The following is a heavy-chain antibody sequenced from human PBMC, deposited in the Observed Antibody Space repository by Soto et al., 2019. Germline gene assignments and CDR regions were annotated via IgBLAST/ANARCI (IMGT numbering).Heavy chain of an antibody. CDR3: APNYYDSSGYYYPIDP. J-gene: IGHJ5*02. CDR2: IFSNDEK. V-gene: IGHV2-26*01. CDR1: GFSLSNARMG. D-gene: IGHD3-22*01. Sequence: GSGPTLVNPTETLTLTCTVSGFSLSNARMGVSWIRQPPGKALEWLAHIFSNDEKSYSTSLKSRPTISKDTSKSQVVLTMTNMDPVDTATYYCAPNYYDSSGYYYPIDPWGQGTLVTVSS.